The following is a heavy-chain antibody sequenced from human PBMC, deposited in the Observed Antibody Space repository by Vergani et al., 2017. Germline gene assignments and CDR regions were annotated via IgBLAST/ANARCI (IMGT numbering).Heavy chain of an antibody. D-gene: IGHD3-3*01. CDR1: GYSFTSYW. CDR2: IYPGDSDT. J-gene: IGHJ3*02. V-gene: IGHV5-51*01. CDR3: ARRGVSGYLVGLPNHAFDI. Sequence: EVQLVQSGAEVKKPGESLKISCKGSGYSFTSYWIGWVRQMPGKGLEWMGIIYPGDSDTRYSPSFQGQVTISADKSISTAYLQWSSLKASDTAMYYCARRGVSGYLVGLPNHAFDIWGQGTMVTVSS.